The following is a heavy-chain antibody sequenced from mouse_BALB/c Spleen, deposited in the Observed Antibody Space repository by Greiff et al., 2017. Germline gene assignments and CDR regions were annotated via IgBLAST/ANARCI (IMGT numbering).Heavy chain of an antibody. CDR1: GYAFTNYL. V-gene: IGHV1-54*01. CDR2: INPGSGGT. CDR3: ARSGYYYGSSRLYYAMDY. Sequence: VKLMESGAELVRPGTSVKVSCKASGYAFTNYLIEWVKQRPGQGLEWIGVINPGSGGTNYNEKFKGKATLTADKSSSTAYMQLSSLTSDDSAVYFCARSGYYYGSSRLYYAMDYWGQGTSVTVSS. J-gene: IGHJ4*01. D-gene: IGHD1-1*01.